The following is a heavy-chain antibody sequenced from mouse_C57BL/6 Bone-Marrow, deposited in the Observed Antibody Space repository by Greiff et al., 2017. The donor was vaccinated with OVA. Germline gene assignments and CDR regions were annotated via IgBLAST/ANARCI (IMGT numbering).Heavy chain of an antibody. CDR1: DSEVFPIAY. V-gene: IGHV15-2*01. CDR2: ILPSIGRT. J-gene: IGHJ1*03. D-gene: IGHD1-1*01. CDR3: ARPGFTTVVATDWYFDV. Sequence: VQLQQSGSELRSPGSSVKLSCKDFDSEVFPIAYMSWVRQKPGHGFEWIGGILPSIGRTIYGEKFEDKATLDADTLSNTAYLELNSLTSEDSAIYYCARPGFTTVVATDWYFDVWGTGTTVTVSS.